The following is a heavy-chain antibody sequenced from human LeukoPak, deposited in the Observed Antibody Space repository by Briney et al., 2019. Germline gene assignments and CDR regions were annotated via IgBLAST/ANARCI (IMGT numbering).Heavy chain of an antibody. D-gene: IGHD3-10*01. CDR3: ARDNGFGELFAEPHAFDI. CDR2: IYYSGST. J-gene: IGHJ3*02. CDR1: GGSISSYY. Sequence: SETLSLTCAVSGGSISSYYWSWIRQAPGKALEWIGYIYYSGSTNYNPSLKSRVTISVDTSKNQFSLKLSSVTAADTAVYYCARDNGFGELFAEPHAFDIWGQGTMVTVYS. V-gene: IGHV4-59*01.